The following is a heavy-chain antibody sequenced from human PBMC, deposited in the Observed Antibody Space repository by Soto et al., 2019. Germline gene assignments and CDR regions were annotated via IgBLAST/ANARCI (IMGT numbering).Heavy chain of an antibody. J-gene: IGHJ6*02. CDR2: ISAYNGNT. Sequence: QVQLVQSGAEVKKPGASVKVSCKASGYTFTSYGISWVRQAPGQGLEWMGWISAYNGNTNYAQKLQGRVTMTTDTSRSTAYMELRSMRSDDTAVYYCARVRGRITMVRGVSGYYYYGMDVWGQGTTVTVSS. V-gene: IGHV1-18*01. CDR1: GYTFTSYG. CDR3: ARVRGRITMVRGVSGYYYYGMDV. D-gene: IGHD3-10*01.